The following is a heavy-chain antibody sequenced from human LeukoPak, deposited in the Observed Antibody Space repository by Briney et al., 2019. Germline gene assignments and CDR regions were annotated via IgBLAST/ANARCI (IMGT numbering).Heavy chain of an antibody. CDR2: VYYTGST. Sequence: ASETLSLTCIVSGGSIINYYWSWIRQPPGKGLEWIGYVYYTGSTNYNPSLKSRVTISVDTSKNQFSLKLSSVTAADTAVYYCARVRIGYSYGLFDYWGQGTLVTVSS. J-gene: IGHJ4*02. CDR3: ARVRIGYSYGLFDY. CDR1: GGSIINYY. D-gene: IGHD5-18*01. V-gene: IGHV4-59*01.